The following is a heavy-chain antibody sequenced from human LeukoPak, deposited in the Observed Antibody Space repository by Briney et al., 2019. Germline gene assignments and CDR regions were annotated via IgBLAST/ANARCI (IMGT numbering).Heavy chain of an antibody. J-gene: IGHJ4*02. CDR2: IYHSGST. D-gene: IGHD6-25*01. V-gene: IGHV4-38-2*02. Sequence: SETLSLTCAVSGYSISSGYYWGWIRQPPGKGLEWIGSIYHSGSTYYNPSLKSRVTISVDTSKNQFSLKLSSVTAADTAVYYCARDSGLLESWRYFFDNWGQGTPVTISS. CDR3: ARDSGLLESWRYFFDN. CDR1: GYSISSGYY.